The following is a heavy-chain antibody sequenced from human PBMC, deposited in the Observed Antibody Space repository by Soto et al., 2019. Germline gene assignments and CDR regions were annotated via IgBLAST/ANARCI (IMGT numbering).Heavy chain of an antibody. D-gene: IGHD1-7*01. CDR3: ARDLNWNYGKGYGMDV. CDR1: GFTFSSYS. Sequence: EVQLVESGGGRVKPGGSLRLSCAASGFTFSSYSMNWVRQAPGKGLEWVSSISSSSSYIYYADSVKGRFTISRDNAKNSLYLQMNSLRAEDTAVYYCARDLNWNYGKGYGMDVWGQGTTVTVSS. CDR2: ISSSSSYI. J-gene: IGHJ6*02. V-gene: IGHV3-21*01.